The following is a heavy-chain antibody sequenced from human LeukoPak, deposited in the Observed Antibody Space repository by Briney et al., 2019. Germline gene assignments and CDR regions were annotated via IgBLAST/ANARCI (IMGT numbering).Heavy chain of an antibody. D-gene: IGHD6-13*01. V-gene: IGHV3-48*04. CDR3: AKGGGIAAAAYPFDY. CDR2: ISSSSSTI. CDR1: GFTFSSYS. J-gene: IGHJ4*02. Sequence: GGSLRLSCAASGFTFSSYSMNWVRQAPGKGLEWVSYISSSSSTIYYADSVKGRFTISRDNAKNSLYLQMNSLRAEDTAVYYCAKGGGIAAAAYPFDYWGQGTLVTVSS.